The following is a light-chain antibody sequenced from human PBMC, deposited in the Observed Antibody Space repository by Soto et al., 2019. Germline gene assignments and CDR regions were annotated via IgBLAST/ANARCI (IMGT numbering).Light chain of an antibody. CDR3: QQYNNWPPIT. J-gene: IGKJ5*01. V-gene: IGKV3D-15*01. CDR2: DTS. Sequence: EVVLTQSPGTLSLSPGGRATLSCRASQSVGNSFVAWYQQKPGQPPRLLIYDTSKRATGIPDRFSGSGSGTEFTLTISSLQSEDFAVYYCQQYNNWPPITFGQGTRLENK. CDR1: QSVGNS.